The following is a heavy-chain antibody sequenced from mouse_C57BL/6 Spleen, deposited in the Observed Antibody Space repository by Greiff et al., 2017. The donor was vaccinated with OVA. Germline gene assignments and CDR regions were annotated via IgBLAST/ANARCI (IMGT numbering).Heavy chain of an antibody. CDR1: GYAFTNYL. CDR3: ARGEYYGSSHYFDY. J-gene: IGHJ2*01. CDR2: INPGSGGT. Sequence: QVQLQQSGAELVRPGTSVKVSCKASGYAFTNYLIEWVKQRPGQGLAWIGVINPGSGGTNYNEKFKGKATLTADKSSSTAYMQLSSLTSEDSAVYFCARGEYYGSSHYFDYWGQGTTLTVSS. V-gene: IGHV1-54*01. D-gene: IGHD1-1*01.